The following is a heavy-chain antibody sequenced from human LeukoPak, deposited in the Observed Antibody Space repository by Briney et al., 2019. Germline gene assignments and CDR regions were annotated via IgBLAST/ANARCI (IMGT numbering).Heavy chain of an antibody. CDR1: DGSISSSPYY. CDR3: AGPLNYYYYMDV. J-gene: IGHJ6*03. CDR2: IYYSGST. V-gene: IGHV4-39*01. Sequence: PSETLSLTCTVPDGSISSSPYYWGWIRQPPGKGLEWIGSIYYSGSTYYNPSLKSRVTISVDTSKNQFSLNLNSVTAADTAVYYYAGPLNYYYYMDVWGKGTTVTVSS.